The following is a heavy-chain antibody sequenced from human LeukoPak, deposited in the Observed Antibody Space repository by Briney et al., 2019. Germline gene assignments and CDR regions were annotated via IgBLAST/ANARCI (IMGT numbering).Heavy chain of an antibody. Sequence: ASVKVSCKASGYTFTDYYVHWVRQAPGQGLEWMGWINPNNGVTQCARKFRGTVTMTRDTSINTAYLELISLGSDDTAVYFCARDGSFDFWGQGTLVTVSS. CDR1: GYTFTDYY. CDR2: INPNNGVT. J-gene: IGHJ4*02. CDR3: ARDGSFDF. V-gene: IGHV1-2*02. D-gene: IGHD2-2*03.